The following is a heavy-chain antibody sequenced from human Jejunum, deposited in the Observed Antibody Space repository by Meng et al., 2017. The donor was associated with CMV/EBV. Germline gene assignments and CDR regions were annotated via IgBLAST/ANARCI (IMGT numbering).Heavy chain of an antibody. V-gene: IGHV1-2*02. D-gene: IGHD2-15*01. CDR3: ARDTLHDY. J-gene: IGHJ4*02. CDR1: GYTFGAYY. Sequence: SCKASGYTFGAYYMHWVRQAPGQGLEWMGWINPNTGGTKYAEKFQGRVTMTRDTSINTAYMELTGLRSDDTAVYYCARDTLHDYWGQGTLVTVSS. CDR2: INPNTGGT.